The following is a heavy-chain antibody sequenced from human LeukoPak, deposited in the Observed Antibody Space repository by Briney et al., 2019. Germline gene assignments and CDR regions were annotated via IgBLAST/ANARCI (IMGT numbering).Heavy chain of an antibody. J-gene: IGHJ6*02. CDR2: ISGSGGST. CDR3: VKMSYCSSTSCPRDSHYYYYYGMDV. Sequence: PGGSLRLSCAASGFTFSSYAMSWVRQAPGKGLEWVSAISGSGGSTYYADSVKGRFTISRDNSKNTLYLQMNSLRAEDTAVYYCVKMSYCSSTSCPRDSHYYYYYGMDVWGQGTTVTVSS. V-gene: IGHV3-23*01. CDR1: GFTFSSYA. D-gene: IGHD2-2*01.